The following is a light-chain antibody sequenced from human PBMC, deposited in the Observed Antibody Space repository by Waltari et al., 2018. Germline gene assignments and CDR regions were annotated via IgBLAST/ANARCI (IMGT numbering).Light chain of an antibody. V-gene: IGLV2-8*01. CDR2: EVS. J-gene: IGLJ3*02. CDR1: SSDVGGYNY. CDR3: CSYAFSSNWV. Sequence: QSALTQPPSASGSPGQSVTISCTGTSSDVGGYNYVSWYQQHPGKAPRLMIFEVSKRPSGVPGLFSGSKSGNTASRTVSGLQAEDEADYYCCSYAFSSNWVFGGGTKLTVL.